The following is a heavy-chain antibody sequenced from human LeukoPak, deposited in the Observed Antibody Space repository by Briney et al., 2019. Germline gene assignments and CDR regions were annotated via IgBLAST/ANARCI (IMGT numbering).Heavy chain of an antibody. CDR3: AXXXXXXVRXXXRD. D-gene: IGHD5-24*01. CDR1: XFTXXY. V-gene: IGHV1-2*02. CDR2: INPNSGGT. J-gene: IGHJ4*02. Sequence: XFTXXYMHWVRQAPGQGLEWMGWINPNSGGTNYAQKFQGRVTMTRDTSISTAYMELSRLRSDDTAVYYCAXXXXXXVRXXXRDWGQXTXVTVSS.